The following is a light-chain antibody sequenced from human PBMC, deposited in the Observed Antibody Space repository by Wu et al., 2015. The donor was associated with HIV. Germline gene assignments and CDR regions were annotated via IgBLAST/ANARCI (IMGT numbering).Light chain of an antibody. CDR3: QQYSSYSPLT. V-gene: IGKV3-20*01. J-gene: IGKJ4*01. CDR1: QSISANY. Sequence: EIVLTQSPATLPLSPGERATLSCRASQSISANYVAWYQLKSGQAPRLLIFGVSNRAAGVPPRFSGSGSGTDFTLTISRLEPEDFATYYCQQYSSYSPLTFGGGTKVEIK. CDR2: GVS.